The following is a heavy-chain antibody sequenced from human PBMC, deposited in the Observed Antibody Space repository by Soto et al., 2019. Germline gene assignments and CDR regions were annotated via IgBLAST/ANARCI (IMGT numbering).Heavy chain of an antibody. D-gene: IGHD6-13*01. Sequence: SQTLSLTCAISGDTASSTSAAWDCIRQSPTRGREWLGRTCYRSKWYNDYAVSVKSRITINPDTSKNQFSLQLNSVTPEDTAVYYCASSSGSSWYWYAFDIWGQGTMVTVS. J-gene: IGHJ3*02. CDR1: GDTASSTSAA. CDR3: ASSSGSSWYWYAFDI. V-gene: IGHV6-1*01. CDR2: TCYRSKWYN.